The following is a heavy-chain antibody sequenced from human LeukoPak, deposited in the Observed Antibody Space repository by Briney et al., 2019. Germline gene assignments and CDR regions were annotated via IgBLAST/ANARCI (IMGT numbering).Heavy chain of an antibody. V-gene: IGHV7-4-1*02. J-gene: IGHJ4*02. D-gene: IGHD5-18*01. CDR1: GYTFTTYP. CDR3: ARGPQPTDY. Sequence: ASVKVSCTTSGYTFTTYPMNWVRQAPGQGLEWIGWISTNTGTPTYAQGFTGRFVFSLDTSVSTAYLQINTLKAEDTAVYYCARGPQPTDYWGQGTLVTVSS. CDR2: ISTNTGTP.